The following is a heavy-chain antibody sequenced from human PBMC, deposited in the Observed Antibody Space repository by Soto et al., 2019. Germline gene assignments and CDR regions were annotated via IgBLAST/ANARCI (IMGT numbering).Heavy chain of an antibody. CDR2: ITSDTKTI. J-gene: IGHJ4*02. CDR3: ARSVEGHFDY. D-gene: IGHD6-19*01. Sequence: EVHLVESGGALVQPGGSLRLSCAASGFKFSIYSMNWVRQAPGKGLEWSAYITSDTKTIKYADSVKGRFTISRDNAKNYVYLQMNSLSDEDTAVYYCARSVEGHFDYWGQGTVVTVSS. V-gene: IGHV3-48*02. CDR1: GFKFSIYS.